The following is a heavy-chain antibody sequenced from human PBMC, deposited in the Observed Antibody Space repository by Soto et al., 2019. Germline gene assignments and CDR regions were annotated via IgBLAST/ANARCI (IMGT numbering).Heavy chain of an antibody. V-gene: IGHV4-59*01. J-gene: IGHJ4*02. CDR1: GASISGYF. Sequence: SEPLSLTCTVPGASISGYFWSWIRQPPGRGLEFIGYILDTETTNYNPSLKSPVTLSLDTSKKQMTLRLASVNAADSAVYYCARGSSYGSWKFDYWGQGILVTVSS. CDR2: ILDTETT. CDR3: ARGSSYGSWKFDY. D-gene: IGHD1-1*01.